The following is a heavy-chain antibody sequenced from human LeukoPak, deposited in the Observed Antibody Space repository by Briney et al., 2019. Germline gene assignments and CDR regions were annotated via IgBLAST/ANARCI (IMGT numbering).Heavy chain of an antibody. V-gene: IGHV3-30-3*01. Sequence: PGGSLRLSCAASGFTFSTYAMHWVRQAPGKGLEWVALFSYDGSTKYYADSVKGRCTISRDNSKKSLYLQMNSLRAEDTAVYYCARAKEEFSGFDYLFAYWGQGTLVTVSS. J-gene: IGHJ4*02. CDR1: GFTFSTYA. CDR2: FSYDGSTK. CDR3: ARAKEEFSGFDYLFAY. D-gene: IGHD5-12*01.